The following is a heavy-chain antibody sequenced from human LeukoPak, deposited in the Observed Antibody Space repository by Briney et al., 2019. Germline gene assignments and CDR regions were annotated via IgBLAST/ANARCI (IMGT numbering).Heavy chain of an antibody. CDR1: GFSLSTSGVG. J-gene: IGHJ4*02. V-gene: IGHV2-5*02. Sequence: SGPTLVKLIQSLRLKCVLSGFSLSTSGVGTRWIPQPPAKSLFLLALIYWDDDKRYSPSLKSRLTITKDTSKNQVVLTLTNMDPVDTATYYCAHRRYGAGNFDYWGQGTLVTVSS. CDR2: IYWDDDK. D-gene: IGHD4-17*01. CDR3: AHRRYGAGNFDY.